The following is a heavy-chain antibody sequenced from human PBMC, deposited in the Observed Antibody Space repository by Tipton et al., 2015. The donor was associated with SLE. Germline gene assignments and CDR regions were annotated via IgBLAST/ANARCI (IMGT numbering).Heavy chain of an antibody. CDR1: GGSISSGGYS. CDR2: IYHSGST. CDR3: AREGSAAGRYFDL. J-gene: IGHJ2*01. D-gene: IGHD6-13*01. V-gene: IGHV4-30-2*01. Sequence: TLSLTCAVSGGSISSGGYSWSWIRQPPGKGLEWIGYIYHSGSTYYNPSLKSRVTTSVDRSKNQFSLKLSSVTAADTAVYYCAREGSAAGRYFDLWGRGTLVTVSS.